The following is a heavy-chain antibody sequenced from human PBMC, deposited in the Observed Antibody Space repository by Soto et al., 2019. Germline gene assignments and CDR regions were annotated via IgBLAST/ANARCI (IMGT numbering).Heavy chain of an antibody. Sequence: SETLSLTCTVSGGSISSSSYYWGWIRQPPGKGLEWIGSIYYSGRTYYNPSLKSRVTISVDTSKNQFSLKLSSVTAADTAVYYCASWPDYDFWSGYYGNFDYWGQGTLVTVSS. CDR1: GGSISSSSYY. D-gene: IGHD3-3*01. CDR3: ASWPDYDFWSGYYGNFDY. J-gene: IGHJ4*02. V-gene: IGHV4-39*01. CDR2: IYYSGRT.